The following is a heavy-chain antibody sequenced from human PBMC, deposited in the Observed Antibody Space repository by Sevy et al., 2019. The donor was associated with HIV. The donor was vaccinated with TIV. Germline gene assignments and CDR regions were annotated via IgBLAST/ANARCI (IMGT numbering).Heavy chain of an antibody. CDR3: ATHAGIAAAGRVFDY. D-gene: IGHD6-13*01. CDR2: TRNKADGYTT. J-gene: IGHJ4*02. Sequence: GGSLRLSCVASGFTFSDHYMEWVRQAPGKGLEWVGRTRNKADGYTTEYAASVKGRFTISIDESKNSLYVQMNSLKAEETAVYYCATHAGIAAAGRVFDYWGQGTLVTVSS. CDR1: GFTFSDHY. V-gene: IGHV3-72*01.